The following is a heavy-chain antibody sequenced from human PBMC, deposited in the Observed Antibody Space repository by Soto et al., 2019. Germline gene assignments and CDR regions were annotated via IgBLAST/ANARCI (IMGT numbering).Heavy chain of an antibody. CDR3: APVGIGTKTVDY. CDR2: IYYSGST. Sequence: QLQLQESGPGLVKPSETLSLTCIVSGGSVSSSTYYWAWFRQFPGKGLEWIGSIYYSGSTYYNPSLKSRITISIDRSKNQFSLKLTSVTAADTAVYYCAPVGIGTKTVDYWGQGTLVTVSS. CDR1: GGSVSSSTYY. J-gene: IGHJ4*02. V-gene: IGHV4-39*01. D-gene: IGHD1-26*01.